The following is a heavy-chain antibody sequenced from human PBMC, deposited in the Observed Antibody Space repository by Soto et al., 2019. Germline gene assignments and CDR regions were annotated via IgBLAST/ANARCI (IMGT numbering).Heavy chain of an antibody. CDR1: AYPFTSYG. Sequence: QVQLVQSGVEVKNPGASVRVSCKASAYPFTSYGISWVRQAPGQGLEWMGWISVYNGNTNYARAFQGRVTLTTDTSTSKDYMELRSLSSDNTAVYYCARGFLSVLPYYYYGLDVWGQGTTVIVSS. J-gene: IGHJ6*02. D-gene: IGHD2-15*01. CDR3: ARGFLSVLPYYYYGLDV. V-gene: IGHV1-18*01. CDR2: ISVYNGNT.